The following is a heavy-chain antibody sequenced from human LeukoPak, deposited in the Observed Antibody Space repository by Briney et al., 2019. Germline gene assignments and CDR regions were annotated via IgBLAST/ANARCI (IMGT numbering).Heavy chain of an antibody. Sequence: SETLSLTCAVYGGSFSGYYWSWIRQPPGKGLEWIGEINHSGSTNYNPSLKSRVTISVDTSKNQFSLKLSSVTAADTAVYYCARKRRSMFDPWGQGTLVTVSS. CDR2: INHSGST. CDR3: ARKRRSMFDP. J-gene: IGHJ5*02. CDR1: GGSFSGYY. V-gene: IGHV4-34*01.